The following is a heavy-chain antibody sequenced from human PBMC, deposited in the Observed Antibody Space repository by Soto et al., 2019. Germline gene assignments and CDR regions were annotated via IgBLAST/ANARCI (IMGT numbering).Heavy chain of an antibody. J-gene: IGHJ6*02. Sequence: EVQLVESGGGLVQPGGSLRLSCAASGFTFSSYEMNWVRQAPGKGLECVSYISSSGSTIYYADSVKGRFTISRDNAKNSLYLHMNSLRAEDTAVYYCAREGDSNYYYYGMDVWGHGTTVTVS. CDR3: AREGDSNYYYYGMDV. V-gene: IGHV3-48*03. D-gene: IGHD3-16*01. CDR2: ISSSGSTI. CDR1: GFTFSSYE.